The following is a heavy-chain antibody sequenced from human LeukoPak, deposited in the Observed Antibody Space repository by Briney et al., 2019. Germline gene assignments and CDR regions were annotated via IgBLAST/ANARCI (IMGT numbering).Heavy chain of an antibody. V-gene: IGHV3-48*04. CDR3: ARDPGYSYGPPIADY. Sequence: GGSLRLSCAASGFTFSSYSMNWVRQAPGKGLEWVSYISSSGSTIYYADSVKGRFTISRDNAKNSLYLQMNSLRAEDTAVYYCARDPGYSYGPPIADYWGQGTLVTVSS. D-gene: IGHD5-18*01. J-gene: IGHJ4*02. CDR1: GFTFSSYS. CDR2: ISSSGSTI.